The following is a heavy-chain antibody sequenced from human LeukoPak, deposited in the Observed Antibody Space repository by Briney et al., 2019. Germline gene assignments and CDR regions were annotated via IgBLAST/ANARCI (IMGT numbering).Heavy chain of an antibody. CDR2: INHSGST. CDR1: GGSFSGYY. J-gene: IGHJ5*02. V-gene: IGHV4-34*01. CDR3: ARHPAGVTTVTTTPFDP. D-gene: IGHD4-17*01. Sequence: KTSETLSLTCAVYGGSFSGYYWSWIRQPPGKGLEWIGEINHSGSTNYNPSLKSRVTISVDTSKNQFSLKLSSVTAADTAVYYCARHPAGVTTVTTTPFDPWGQGTLVTVSS.